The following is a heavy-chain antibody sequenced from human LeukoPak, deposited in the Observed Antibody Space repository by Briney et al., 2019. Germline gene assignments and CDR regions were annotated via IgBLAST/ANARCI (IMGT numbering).Heavy chain of an antibody. D-gene: IGHD3-10*01. V-gene: IGHV3-74*01. Sequence: GGSLRLSCAASGFTFSSYWMHWVRQAPGKGLVWVSRINSDGTSTTYADSVKGRFTISRDNAKNTLYLQMNSLRAKDTAVYYCARLSMVRGVIADYWGQGTLVTVSS. J-gene: IGHJ4*02. CDR3: ARLSMVRGVIADY. CDR1: GFTFSSYW. CDR2: INSDGTST.